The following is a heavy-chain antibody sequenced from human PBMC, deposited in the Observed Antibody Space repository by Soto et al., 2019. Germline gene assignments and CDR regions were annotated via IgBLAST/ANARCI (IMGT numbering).Heavy chain of an antibody. D-gene: IGHD2-15*01. J-gene: IGHJ4*02. CDR1: GGSISSGGYY. CDR3: ARYCSGGSCYSSHFDY. CDR2: IYYSGST. Sequence: QVQLQESGPGLVKPSQTLSLTCTVSGGSISSGGYYWSWIRQHPGKGLEWIGYIYYSGSTYYNPSRKSRVTISGDTSKNQFSLKLSSVTAADTAVYYCARYCSGGSCYSSHFDYWGQGTLVTVSS. V-gene: IGHV4-31*03.